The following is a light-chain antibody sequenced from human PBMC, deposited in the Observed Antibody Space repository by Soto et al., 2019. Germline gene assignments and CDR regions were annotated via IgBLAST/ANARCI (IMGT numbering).Light chain of an antibody. Sequence: EIVMTQSPATLSVSPGERATLSCRASQSVSSNLAWYQQKPGQAPRLLIYGASTRATGIPPRYNGSRSGTQFILTNARLQTEDFAGYYCQQYNNWPRWTFGHGTKVQIE. CDR2: GAS. CDR3: QQYNNWPRWT. J-gene: IGKJ1*01. CDR1: QSVSSN. V-gene: IGKV3-15*01.